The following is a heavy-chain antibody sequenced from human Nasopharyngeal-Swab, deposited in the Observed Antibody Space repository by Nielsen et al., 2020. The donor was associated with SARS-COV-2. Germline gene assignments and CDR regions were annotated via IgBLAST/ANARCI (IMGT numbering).Heavy chain of an antibody. V-gene: IGHV3-9*01. J-gene: IGHJ5*02. CDR3: AKGGYCSGGSCFNWFDP. Sequence: SLKISCAASGFTFDDYAMHWVRQAPGEGLEWVSGVSWNSGSIGYADSVKGRFTISRDNAKNSLYLQMNSLRAEDTALYYCAKGGYCSGGSCFNWFDPWGQGTLVTVSS. D-gene: IGHD2-15*01. CDR1: GFTFDDYA. CDR2: VSWNSGSI.